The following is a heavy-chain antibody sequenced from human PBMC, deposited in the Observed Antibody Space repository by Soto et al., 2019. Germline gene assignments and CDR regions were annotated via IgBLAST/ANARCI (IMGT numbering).Heavy chain of an antibody. J-gene: IGHJ3*02. CDR2: INPSGGST. V-gene: IGHV1-46*03. D-gene: IGHD3-16*02. CDR3: ARVDYMITFGGVIVSGAFDI. Sequence: ASVKVSCKASGYTFTSYYMHWVRQAPGQGLEWMGIINPSGGSTSYAQKFQGRVTMTRDTSTSTVYMELSSLRSEDTAVYYCARVDYMITFGGVIVSGAFDIWGQGTMVTVSS. CDR1: GYTFTSYY.